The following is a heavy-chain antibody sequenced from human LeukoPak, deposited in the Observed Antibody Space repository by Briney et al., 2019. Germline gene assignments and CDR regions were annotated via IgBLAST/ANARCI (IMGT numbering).Heavy chain of an antibody. CDR2: INWNGGST. D-gene: IGHD3-3*01. CDR3: ARVKGSGYRNSIDY. CDR1: GFTFDDYA. Sequence: GGSLRLSCAASGFTFDDYAMHWVRQAPGKGLEWVSGINWNGGSTSYRDSVKGRFTISRDNAKNYLYLQMNSVRAEDTALYYCARVKGSGYRNSIDYWGQGTLVSVSS. V-gene: IGHV3-20*04. J-gene: IGHJ4*02.